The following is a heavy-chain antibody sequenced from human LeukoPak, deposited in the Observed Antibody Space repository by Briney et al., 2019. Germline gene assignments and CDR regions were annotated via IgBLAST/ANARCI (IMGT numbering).Heavy chain of an antibody. Sequence: SETLSLTCTVSVGSNSGCCYYWGWIRQPPGKGLEWIGSIYYSGSTYYNPSLKSRVTISVDTSKNQFSLNLTSVTAADTAVYYCANSGYYSYFDYWGQGTLVTVSS. V-gene: IGHV4-39*07. J-gene: IGHJ4*02. CDR1: VGSNSGCCYY. CDR2: IYYSGST. CDR3: ANSGYYSYFDY. D-gene: IGHD3-22*01.